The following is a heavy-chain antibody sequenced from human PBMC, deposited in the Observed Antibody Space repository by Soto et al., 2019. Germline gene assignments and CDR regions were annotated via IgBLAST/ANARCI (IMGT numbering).Heavy chain of an antibody. J-gene: IGHJ6*01. D-gene: IGHD6-19*01. CDR1: GYSFTSYW. Sequence: GESLKISCKGSGYSFTSYWIGWVRQMPGKGLEWIGIIYPGDSDTRYSPSFQGQVTISADKSTSTAYLQWSSLKASDTAMYYCAKQAQTPSIAVAGTAAAGSYYYYYYGMDVWGQGTTVSV. CDR3: AKQAQTPSIAVAGTAAAGSYYYYYYGMDV. V-gene: IGHV5-51*01. CDR2: IYPGDSDT.